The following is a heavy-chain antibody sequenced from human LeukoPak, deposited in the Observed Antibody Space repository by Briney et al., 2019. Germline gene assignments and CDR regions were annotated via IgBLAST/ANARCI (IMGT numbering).Heavy chain of an antibody. D-gene: IGHD3-16*02. V-gene: IGHV3-21*01. CDR1: GFTFSDYT. Sequence: GGSLRLACEASGFTFSDYTMNWVRQAPGKGLEWVSSIDPTSYWKHYADSVKGRFTISRDNAKNSLFLQMNSLGVEDAAVYFCARSPPARGGVITFYDYWGRGTLVTVSS. CDR3: ARSPPARGGVITFYDY. J-gene: IGHJ4*02. CDR2: IDPTSYWK.